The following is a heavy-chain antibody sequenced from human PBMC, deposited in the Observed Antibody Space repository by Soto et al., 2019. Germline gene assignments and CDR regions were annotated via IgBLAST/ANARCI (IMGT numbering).Heavy chain of an antibody. D-gene: IGHD4-4*01. Sequence: GGSLRLSCAASGFTFSSYGMHWVRQAPGKGLEWVAVIWYDGSNKYYADSVKGRFTISRDNSKNTLYLQMNSLRAEDTAVYYCARGTTVTFGWFDSWGQGTLVTVSS. CDR1: GFTFSSYG. CDR2: IWYDGSNK. V-gene: IGHV3-33*01. CDR3: ARGTTVTFGWFDS. J-gene: IGHJ5*01.